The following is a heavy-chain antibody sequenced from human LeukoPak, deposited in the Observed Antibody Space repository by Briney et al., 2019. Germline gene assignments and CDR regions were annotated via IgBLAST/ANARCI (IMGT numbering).Heavy chain of an antibody. V-gene: IGHV3-23*01. Sequence: GASVKVSCKASGGTFSSYAMSWVRQAPGKGLEWVSAISGSGGSTNYADSVKGRFTISRDNSKNMLYLQMNSLRAEDTAVYYCAREPFWSGYYSNLHFDYWGQGTLVTVSS. CDR3: AREPFWSGYYSNLHFDY. D-gene: IGHD3-3*01. J-gene: IGHJ4*02. CDR2: ISGSGGST. CDR1: GGTFSSYA.